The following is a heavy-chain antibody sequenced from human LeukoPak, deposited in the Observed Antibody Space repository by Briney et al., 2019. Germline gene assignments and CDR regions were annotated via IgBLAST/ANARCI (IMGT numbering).Heavy chain of an antibody. J-gene: IGHJ4*02. V-gene: IGHV1-8*02. Sequence: ASVKVSCKASGYTFTGYYMHWVRQAPGQGLEWMGWMNPNSGNTGYAQKFQGRVTMTRNTSISTAYMELSSLRSEDTAVYYCARGSDRDGYNLDYWGQGTLVTVSS. CDR2: MNPNSGNT. CDR3: ARGSDRDGYNLDY. CDR1: GYTFTGYY. D-gene: IGHD5-24*01.